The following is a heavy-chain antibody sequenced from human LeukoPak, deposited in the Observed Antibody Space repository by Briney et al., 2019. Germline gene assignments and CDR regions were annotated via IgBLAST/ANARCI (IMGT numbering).Heavy chain of an antibody. CDR3: AGVVVAAYHRGYYFDY. CDR2: IYYSGGP. CDR1: GDPISSHH. J-gene: IGHJ4*02. D-gene: IGHD2-15*01. V-gene: IGHV4-59*11. Sequence: PSETLSLTCTVPGDPISSHHWSWIRQPPGKGLERIGYIYYSGGPNYDPSLKSRVTISVDTSKNQFSLKLSSVTAADTAVYYWAGVVVAAYHRGYYFDYWGQGTLVTVSS.